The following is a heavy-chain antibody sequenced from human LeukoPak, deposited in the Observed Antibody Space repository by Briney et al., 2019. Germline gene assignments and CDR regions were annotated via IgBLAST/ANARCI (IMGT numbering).Heavy chain of an antibody. CDR2: VNSDGSRT. CDR3: ARVVDDYDSGGFSWFDY. J-gene: IGHJ4*02. Sequence: GGSLRLSCAASGFTFSSSWMHWVRQGPGKGLEWVSRVNSDGSRTTYADSVKGRITISRDNAKNTLYLQMNSLRAEDTAVYYCARVVDDYDSGGFSWFDYWGQGTLVTVSS. CDR1: GFTFSSSW. V-gene: IGHV3-74*03. D-gene: IGHD3-22*01.